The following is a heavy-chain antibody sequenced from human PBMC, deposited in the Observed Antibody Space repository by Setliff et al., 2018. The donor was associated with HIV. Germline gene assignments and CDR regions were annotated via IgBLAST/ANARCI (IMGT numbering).Heavy chain of an antibody. CDR3: ARGQYSSSSGAFDY. V-gene: IGHV1-18*04. CDR1: GYTFTDYY. J-gene: IGHJ4*02. CDR2: ISAYNGNT. Sequence: ASVKVSCKASGYTFTDYYFHWVRQAPGQGLEWMGWISAYNGNTNYAEKLQGRVTITTDTSTSTGYMELRSLRSDDTAVYYCARGQYSSSSGAFDYWGQGTLVTVSS. D-gene: IGHD6-6*01.